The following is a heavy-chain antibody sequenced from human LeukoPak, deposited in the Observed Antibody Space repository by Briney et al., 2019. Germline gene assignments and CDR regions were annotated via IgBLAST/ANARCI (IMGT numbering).Heavy chain of an antibody. CDR1: GFTFSSYA. CDR3: AKDRCSNGVGCYYYYMDV. CDR2: ISYDGSNK. V-gene: IGHV3-30*04. Sequence: GGSLRLSCAASGFTFSSYAMHWVRQAPGKGLEWVAVISYDGSNKYYADSVKGRFTISRDNSKNTLYLQMNSLRAEDTAVYYCAKDRCSNGVGCYYYYMDVWGKGTTVTISS. J-gene: IGHJ6*03. D-gene: IGHD2-8*01.